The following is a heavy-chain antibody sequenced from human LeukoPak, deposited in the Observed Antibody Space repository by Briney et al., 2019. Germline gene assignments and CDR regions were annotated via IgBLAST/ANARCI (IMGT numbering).Heavy chain of an antibody. CDR2: ISSNGIST. J-gene: IGHJ5*02. Sequence: PGGSLRLSCVASGFTFSSYPMHWVRQAPGKGLEYVSAISSNGISTYYANSVKGRFTISRDNSKNTLYLQMGSLRAEDMAVYYCARDYSSSWSNWFDPWGQGTLVTASS. V-gene: IGHV3-64*01. CDR1: GFTFSSYP. CDR3: ARDYSSSWSNWFDP. D-gene: IGHD6-13*01.